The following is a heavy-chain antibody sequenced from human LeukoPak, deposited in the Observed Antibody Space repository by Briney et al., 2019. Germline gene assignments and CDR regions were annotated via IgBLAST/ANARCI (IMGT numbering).Heavy chain of an antibody. J-gene: IGHJ4*02. CDR2: ISYDGSNK. CDR3: ARDALRLPPV. Sequence: GGSLRLSCAASGFTFSSYAMHWVRQAPGKGLEWVAVISYDGSNKYYAASVKGRFTISRDNSKNTLYLQMNSLRAEDTAVYYCARDALRLPPVWGQGTLVTVSS. D-gene: IGHD3-16*01. CDR1: GFTFSSYA. V-gene: IGHV3-30*04.